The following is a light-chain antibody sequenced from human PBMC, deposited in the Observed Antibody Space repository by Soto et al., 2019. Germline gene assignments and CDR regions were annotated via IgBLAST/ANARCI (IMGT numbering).Light chain of an antibody. CDR3: SSCASSNTGV. Sequence: QSALTQPPSASGSPGQSVTISCTGTSSDVGAYNYVSWYQQHAGKAPKLVIYEVTKRPSGVPDRFSGSKSANTASLTVSGLQAEDEADYYCSSCASSNTGVFGEGTKLTVL. V-gene: IGLV2-8*01. CDR2: EVT. J-gene: IGLJ3*02. CDR1: SSDVGAYNY.